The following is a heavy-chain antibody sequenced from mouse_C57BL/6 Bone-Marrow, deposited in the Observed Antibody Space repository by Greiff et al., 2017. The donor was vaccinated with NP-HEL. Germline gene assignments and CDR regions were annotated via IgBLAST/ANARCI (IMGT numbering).Heavy chain of an antibody. Sequence: EVQLQESGPGLVKPSQSLSLTCSVTGYSITSGYYWNWLRQFPGNKLEWMGYISYDGSNNYNPSLKNRISITRDTSKNQFFLKLNSVTTEDTATYYCARDWYSPAWFAYWGQGTLVTVSA. CDR1: GYSITSGYY. CDR2: ISYDGSN. D-gene: IGHD1-1*02. CDR3: ARDWYSPAWFAY. V-gene: IGHV3-6*01. J-gene: IGHJ3*01.